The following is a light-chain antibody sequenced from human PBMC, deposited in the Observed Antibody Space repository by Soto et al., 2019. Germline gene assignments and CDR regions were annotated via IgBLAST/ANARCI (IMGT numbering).Light chain of an antibody. V-gene: IGKV3-11*01. J-gene: IGKJ5*01. Sequence: ELVMTQSPATLSVSPGERATLSCRASQSFNSNYLAWYQQKPGQAPRLLIYDASNRAPGIPARFSGSGSGTDFTLTIRSLEPADFAVYYCQQRSNWPITFGQGTRLEIK. CDR3: QQRSNWPIT. CDR2: DAS. CDR1: QSFNSNY.